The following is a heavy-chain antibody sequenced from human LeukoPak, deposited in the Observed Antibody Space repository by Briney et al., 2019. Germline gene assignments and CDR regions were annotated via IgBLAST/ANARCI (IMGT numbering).Heavy chain of an antibody. CDR2: INPSGGST. CDR1: GYTFTSYS. J-gene: IGHJ3*02. V-gene: IGHV1-46*01. CDR3: ARPRLGNHRYDAFDI. Sequence: ASVKVSCKASGYTFTSYSMHWVRQAPGQGLEWMGIINPSGGSTSYAQKFQGRVTMTRDTSTSTVYMELSSLRSEDTAVYYCARPRLGNHRYDAFDIWGQGTMVTVSS. D-gene: IGHD6-25*01.